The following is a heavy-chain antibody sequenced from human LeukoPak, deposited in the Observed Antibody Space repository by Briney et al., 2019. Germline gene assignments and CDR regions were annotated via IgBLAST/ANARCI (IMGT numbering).Heavy chain of an antibody. V-gene: IGHV3-30*18. CDR3: VQEYNHNQWFFEI. CDR1: GFIFSDYS. J-gene: IGHJ2*01. Sequence: PGRSLRLSCAASGFIFSDYSMHWVRQAPGKGLEGVAVVSTDGTIKYYADSMKGRFTISRDNSKNTLSLQMNSLRVEDTAVYYCVQEYNHNQWFFEIWGRGTLVTVSS. D-gene: IGHD1-14*01. CDR2: VSTDGTIK.